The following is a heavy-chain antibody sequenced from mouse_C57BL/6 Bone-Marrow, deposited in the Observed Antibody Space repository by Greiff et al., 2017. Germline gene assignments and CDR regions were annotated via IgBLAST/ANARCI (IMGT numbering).Heavy chain of an antibody. D-gene: IGHD4-1*02. Sequence: VQLQESGPGLVQPSQSLSITCTVSGFSLTSYGVHWVRQSPGKGLEWLGVIWSGGSTDYNGAFISRLSISKDNSKSQVFFKMNRLQADDTAIYYCARNNWDEDWFAYWGQGTLVTVSA. V-gene: IGHV2-2*01. CDR1: GFSLTSYG. CDR3: ARNNWDEDWFAY. J-gene: IGHJ3*01. CDR2: IWSGGST.